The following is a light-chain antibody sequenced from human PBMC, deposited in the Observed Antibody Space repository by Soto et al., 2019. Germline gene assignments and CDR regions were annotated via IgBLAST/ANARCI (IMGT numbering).Light chain of an antibody. CDR3: QQYHHWPPLT. V-gene: IGKV3-15*01. J-gene: IGKJ4*01. CDR2: SAS. CDR1: QSVTSN. Sequence: EIVMTQSPATLSVSPGERATLSCRASQSVTSNLAWYQQKPGQAPRLLIYSASTRATGIPARFSGSGSGTEFTLTISSLQSEDFAVYYCQQYHHWPPLTFGGGTKVEIK.